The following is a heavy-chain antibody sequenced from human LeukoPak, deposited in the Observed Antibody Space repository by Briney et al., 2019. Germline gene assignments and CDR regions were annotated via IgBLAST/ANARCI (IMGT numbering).Heavy chain of an antibody. Sequence: GGSLRLSCAASGFTFSSHSMNWVRQAPGKGLEWVALISYDGSNKYHADSLKGRFTISRDNSKNTLSLQMNSLRAEDTAVYHCARDAARYHYYYGLDVWGQGTTVTVSS. CDR2: ISYDGSNK. CDR1: GFTFSSHS. CDR3: ARDAARYHYYYGLDV. J-gene: IGHJ6*02. V-gene: IGHV3-30*03.